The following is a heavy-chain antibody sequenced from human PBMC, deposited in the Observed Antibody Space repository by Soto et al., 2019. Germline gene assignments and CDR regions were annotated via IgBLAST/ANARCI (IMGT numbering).Heavy chain of an antibody. V-gene: IGHV4-59*01. J-gene: IGHJ4*02. D-gene: IGHD3-10*01. Sequence: PSETLSLTCIVSGDSIKTNQWGWIRQPPGKGLEWIAYISNSGTANHNPSLKSRVTMSIDMARNQFSLHLNSVTAADTAVYYCESDHMGSLDYWGQGILVTVSS. CDR2: ISNSGTA. CDR1: GDSIKTNQ. CDR3: ESDHMGSLDY.